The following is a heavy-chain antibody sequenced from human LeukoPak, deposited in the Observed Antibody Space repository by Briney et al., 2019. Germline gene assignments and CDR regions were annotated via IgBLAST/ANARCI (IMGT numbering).Heavy chain of an antibody. J-gene: IGHJ4*02. D-gene: IGHD3-9*01. CDR1: GYTFTSYG. V-gene: IGHV1-18*01. Sequence: ASVKVSCKASGYTFTSYGISWVRQAPGQGLEWMGWISAYNGNTNYAQKLQGRVTLTTDTSTSTAYMEMRSLRSDDTAVYYCARDIFYYDILTGYYPFFDYWGQGTLVTVSS. CDR2: ISAYNGNT. CDR3: ARDIFYYDILTGYYPFFDY.